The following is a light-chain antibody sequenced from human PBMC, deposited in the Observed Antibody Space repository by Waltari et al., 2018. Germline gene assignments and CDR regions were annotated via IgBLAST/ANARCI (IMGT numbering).Light chain of an antibody. V-gene: IGLV2-14*01. Sequence: QSAPSQPASVSGSPGQSITISCPGSSSDVGGYTYAPWYQQHPGKAPKLLINEVSNRPSGVSNRFSGSKSGNTASLTISGLQAEDEADYYCSSYTSSSTVVFGGGTKVTVL. CDR1: SSDVGGYTY. J-gene: IGLJ2*01. CDR2: EVS. CDR3: SSYTSSSTVV.